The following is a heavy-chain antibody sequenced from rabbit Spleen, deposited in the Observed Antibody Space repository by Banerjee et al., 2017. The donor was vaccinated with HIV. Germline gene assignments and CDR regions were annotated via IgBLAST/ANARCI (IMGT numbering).Heavy chain of an antibody. D-gene: IGHD1-1*01. Sequence: QEQLVESGGGLVQPGGSLTLTCKASGFSFSDRDVMCWVRQAPGKGLEWIACINAATAKPVYATWAKGRFTISRTSSTTVTLQMTSLTAADTATYFCARDLTSVVGWNFNLWGPGTLVTVS. CDR1: GFSFSDRDV. J-gene: IGHJ4*01. CDR2: INAATAKP. V-gene: IGHV1S45*01. CDR3: ARDLTSVVGWNFNL.